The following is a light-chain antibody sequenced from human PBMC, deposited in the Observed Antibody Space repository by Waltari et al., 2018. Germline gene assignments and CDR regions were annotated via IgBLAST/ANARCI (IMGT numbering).Light chain of an antibody. CDR1: QSVSSN. V-gene: IGKV3-15*01. Sequence: EIVMTQSPATLSVSPGERATLSCRASQSVSSNLAWYQQKPGQAPRLLIYGASTRATGIPARFSGSGSGTEFTLTISSLQSEDFAVYYCQQYNNWPPEYTFGQGTKLRIK. CDR2: GAS. J-gene: IGKJ2*01. CDR3: QQYNNWPPEYT.